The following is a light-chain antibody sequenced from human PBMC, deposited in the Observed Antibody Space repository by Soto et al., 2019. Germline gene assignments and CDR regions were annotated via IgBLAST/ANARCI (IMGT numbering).Light chain of an antibody. CDR1: SSDVGGYNY. J-gene: IGLJ1*01. Sequence: QSALTQPPSASGSPGQSVTISCTGTSSDVGGYNYVSWYQQHPGKAPKLMIYEVTQRPSGVPNRFSGSKSGNTASLTVSGLQAEDEADYYCSSYTSSSTPCVFGTGTKVTV. CDR2: EVT. V-gene: IGLV2-8*01. CDR3: SSYTSSSTPCV.